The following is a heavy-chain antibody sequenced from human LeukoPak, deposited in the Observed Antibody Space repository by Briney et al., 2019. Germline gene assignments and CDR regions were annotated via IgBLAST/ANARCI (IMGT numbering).Heavy chain of an antibody. CDR1: GGTFSSYT. Sequence: SVKVSCKASGGTFSSYTISWVRQAPGQGLEWIGRIIPILGIANYAQKFQGRVTITADKSTSTAYMELSSLRSEDTAVYYCARWAVPFVVVGDYYMDFWGKGTTVPVSS. CDR2: IIPILGIA. J-gene: IGHJ6*03. V-gene: IGHV1-69*02. CDR3: ARWAVPFVVVGDYYMDF. D-gene: IGHD3-16*02.